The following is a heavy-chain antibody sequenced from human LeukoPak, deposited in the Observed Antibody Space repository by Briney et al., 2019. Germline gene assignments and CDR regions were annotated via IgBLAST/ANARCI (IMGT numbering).Heavy chain of an antibody. CDR2: IIPIFGTT. V-gene: IGHV1-69*05. Sequence: GASVKVSCKTSGGTFNSYVINWVRQAPGQGLEWVGGIIPIFGTTNYAQKFQGRVTITRDESTSTAYVELTSLRSEDTATYYYARASAYCSSDTCLFDYWGQGTLVSVSS. J-gene: IGHJ4*02. CDR3: ARASAYCSSDTCLFDY. CDR1: GGTFNSYV. D-gene: IGHD2-2*01.